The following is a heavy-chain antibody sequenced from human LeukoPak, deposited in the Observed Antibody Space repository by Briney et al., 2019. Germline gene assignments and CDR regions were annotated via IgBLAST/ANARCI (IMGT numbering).Heavy chain of an antibody. Sequence: GGSLRLSCAASGFTFSGYSMNWVRQAPGKGLEWVSSISSSSSYIYYADSVKGRFTISRDNAKNSLYLQMNSLRAEDTAVYYCARIAVSEGEVIYYYYYMDVWGKGTTVTVSS. D-gene: IGHD2-21*01. CDR1: GFTFSGYS. CDR3: ARIAVSEGEVIYYYYYMDV. V-gene: IGHV3-21*01. CDR2: ISSSSSYI. J-gene: IGHJ6*03.